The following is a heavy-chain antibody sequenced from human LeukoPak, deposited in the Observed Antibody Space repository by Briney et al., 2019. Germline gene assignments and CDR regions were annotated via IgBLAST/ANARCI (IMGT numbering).Heavy chain of an antibody. CDR3: ARGDYYGSENWFDP. CDR2: IYTSGST. V-gene: IGHV4-4*07. CDR1: GGSISSYY. Sequence: SETLSLTYTVSGGSISSYYWSWIRQPAGKGLEWIGRIYTSGSTNYNPSLKSRVTMSVDTSKDQFSLKLSSVTAADTAVYYCARGDYYGSENWFDPWGQGTLVTVSS. J-gene: IGHJ5*02. D-gene: IGHD3-10*01.